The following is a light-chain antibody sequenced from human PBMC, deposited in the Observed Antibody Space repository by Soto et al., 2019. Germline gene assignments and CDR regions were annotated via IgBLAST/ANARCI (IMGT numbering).Light chain of an antibody. CDR1: TSNIGSHH. Sequence: QSVLTQPPSASGTPGQTVTISCSGSTSNIGSHHVNWYQHLPGTAPKLLMYSDNQRPSGVPDRFSGSKSGTSASLAIGGLQSDDETDYYCTAWDDTLSGVVFGGGTKLTVL. V-gene: IGLV1-44*01. CDR2: SDN. CDR3: TAWDDTLSGVV. J-gene: IGLJ2*01.